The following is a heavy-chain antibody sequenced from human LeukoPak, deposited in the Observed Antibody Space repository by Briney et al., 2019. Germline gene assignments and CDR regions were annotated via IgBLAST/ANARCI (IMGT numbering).Heavy chain of an antibody. Sequence: SDTLSLTCTVPGGFISTYYWSWLRQPPGKGLEWLGYIYHSGSTNYNPALKSRVTMSVDTSKNQFSLNLNSVTAADTAVYYCARDAAARIWGQGTLVTVSS. J-gene: IGHJ4*02. CDR3: ARDAAARI. CDR1: GGFISTYY. D-gene: IGHD6-13*01. CDR2: IYHSGST. V-gene: IGHV4-59*01.